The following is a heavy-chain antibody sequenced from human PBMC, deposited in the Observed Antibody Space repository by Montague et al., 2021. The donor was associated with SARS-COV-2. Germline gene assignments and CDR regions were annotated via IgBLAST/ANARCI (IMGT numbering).Heavy chain of an antibody. J-gene: IGHJ6*02. V-gene: IGHV4-61*02. CDR3: ARDLLPPRTAIKTNFFGLDV. CDR2: IYSSGTT. D-gene: IGHD2-21*02. Sequence: TLSLTCTVSGGSISSRNDYWTWIRQPAGKGLEYIGRIYSSGTTGYNASFTSRVTVSRDTSQNQFSLRLTSVTAADTAVYFCARDLLPPRTAIKTNFFGLDVWGQGTTVIVSS. CDR1: GGSISSRNDY.